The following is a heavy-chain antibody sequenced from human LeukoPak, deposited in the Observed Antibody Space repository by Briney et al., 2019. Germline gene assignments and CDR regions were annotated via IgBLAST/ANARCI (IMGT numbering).Heavy chain of an antibody. J-gene: IGHJ4*02. CDR2: ISAYNGNT. D-gene: IGHD2-2*01. Sequence: GASVKVSCEASGYTFTSYGISWVRQAPGQGLEWMGWISAYNGNTNYAQELQGRVTMTTDTSTSTAYMELRSLRSDDTAVYYCAKVHCISTNCNHIWTYFDYWGQGTLVTVSS. CDR1: GYTFTSYG. CDR3: AKVHCISTNCNHIWTYFDY. V-gene: IGHV1-18*01.